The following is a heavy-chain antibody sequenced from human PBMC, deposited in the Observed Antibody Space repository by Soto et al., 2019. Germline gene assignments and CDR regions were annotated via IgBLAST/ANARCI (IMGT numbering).Heavy chain of an antibody. CDR2: ISSRTGSSK. Sequence: PGGSLRLSCAASGFTLTTYGMNWVRQAPGKGLEWVSFISSRTGSSKDYADSVRGRFTVSRDNAKSPVFLQMNSLRVEDTAVYYCARKGVSNLDYWGQGTLVTVSS. V-gene: IGHV3-21*01. D-gene: IGHD2-8*01. CDR1: GFTLTTYG. CDR3: ARKGVSNLDY. J-gene: IGHJ4*02.